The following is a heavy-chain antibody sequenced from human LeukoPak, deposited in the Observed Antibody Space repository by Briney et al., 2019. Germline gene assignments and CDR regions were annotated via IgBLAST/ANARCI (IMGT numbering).Heavy chain of an antibody. CDR1: GFTFSSYT. D-gene: IGHD2-2*01. Sequence: PGGSLRLSCAASGFTFSSYTMNWVRQPPGKGLEWVSSISSSSTYIYYADSVKGRFTISRDNAKNSLYLQMNSLRAEDTALYYCARVLIVVVPAADDAFDIWGQGTMVTVSS. J-gene: IGHJ3*02. V-gene: IGHV3-21*01. CDR3: ARVLIVVVPAADDAFDI. CDR2: ISSSSTYI.